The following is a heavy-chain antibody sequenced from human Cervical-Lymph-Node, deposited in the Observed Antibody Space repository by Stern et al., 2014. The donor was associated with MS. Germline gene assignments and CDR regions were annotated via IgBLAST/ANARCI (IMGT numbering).Heavy chain of an antibody. J-gene: IGHJ3*01. D-gene: IGHD3-10*01. V-gene: IGHV5-51*01. CDR1: GYSFTNSW. CDR3: ARPLRGINNAFDA. Sequence: VQLVQSGGEVKKAGASLKISCKGSGYSFTNSWIGWVRQMPGKGLEWMGFIYPEDSDTRYTPSFQGQVSISADTSISTTYLHWGSLKASDTAMYFCARPLRGINNAFDAWGQGTMVTVYS. CDR2: IYPEDSDT.